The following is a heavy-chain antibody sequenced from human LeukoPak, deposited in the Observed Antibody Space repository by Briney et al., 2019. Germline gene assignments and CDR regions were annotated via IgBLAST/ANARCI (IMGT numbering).Heavy chain of an antibody. Sequence: GGSLRLSCAASGFTFSDSCMSWIRQAPGRGLEWVSYISRGGSTTYYADSVKGRFTISRDNAKNSLYLQMNSLRAEDTAVYYCVRGVSISSSWYNDLWGQGTMVTVSS. CDR2: ISRGGSTT. CDR3: VRGVSISSSWYNDL. V-gene: IGHV3-11*01. CDR1: GFTFSDSC. D-gene: IGHD6-13*01. J-gene: IGHJ3*01.